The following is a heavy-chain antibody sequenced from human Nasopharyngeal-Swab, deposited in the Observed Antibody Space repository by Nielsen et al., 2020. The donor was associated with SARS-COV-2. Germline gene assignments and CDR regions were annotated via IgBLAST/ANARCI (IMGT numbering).Heavy chain of an antibody. J-gene: IGHJ5*02. CDR3: VRDWMVVPDPDWFDP. V-gene: IGHV1-69*04. Sequence: SVQVSCKASGGSFSSYAIIRVRQDPRHGLEWMGRIIPNLGIAKYAQKFQGRVTITADKYTSTANMELSSLRSEDTAVYYCVRDWMVVPDPDWFDPWGQGTLVTVSS. CDR2: IIPNLGIA. D-gene: IGHD2-21*02. CDR1: GGSFSSYA.